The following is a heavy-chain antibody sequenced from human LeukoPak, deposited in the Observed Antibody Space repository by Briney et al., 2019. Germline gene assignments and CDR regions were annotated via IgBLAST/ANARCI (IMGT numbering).Heavy chain of an antibody. CDR1: GFIFRNYW. CDR3: ARGVIIRGRLDP. V-gene: IGHV3-7*01. D-gene: IGHD3-16*02. Sequence: GLSLRLSCAASGFIFRNYWMSWVRQAPGKGLEWVANIKEDGSEKYYVESVKGRFTISRDNAKNSLNPQMSSLRAEDKAVYHCARGVIIRGRLDPWGQGTLVTVSS. CDR2: IKEDGSEK. J-gene: IGHJ5*02.